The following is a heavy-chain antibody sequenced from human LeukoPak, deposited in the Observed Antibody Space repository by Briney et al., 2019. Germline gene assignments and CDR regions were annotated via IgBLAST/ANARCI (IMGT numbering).Heavy chain of an antibody. CDR3: ARGDYGLGY. Sequence: LSLTCTVSGYSISSGYYMSWIRQAPGKGLEWVSYISSSGSTIYYADSVKGRFTISRDNAKNSLYLQMNSLRAEDTAVYYCARGDYGLGYWGQGTLVTVSS. J-gene: IGHJ4*02. D-gene: IGHD4-17*01. CDR2: ISSSGSTI. CDR1: GYSISSGYY. V-gene: IGHV3-11*04.